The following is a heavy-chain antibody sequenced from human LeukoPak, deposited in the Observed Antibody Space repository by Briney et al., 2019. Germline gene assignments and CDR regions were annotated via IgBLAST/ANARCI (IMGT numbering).Heavy chain of an antibody. CDR3: ANYFDYYAAFDV. J-gene: IGHJ3*01. CDR2: VLPIFGAP. Sequence: SVKVSCKTSGGTFNNYAINWVRQAPGQGLEWVGGVLPIFGAPASAQKFQGRVTFSTDASADTVYMEISSLTSEDTAVYYCANYFDYYAAFDVWGQGTMVTVSS. D-gene: IGHD3-22*01. V-gene: IGHV1-69*05. CDR1: GGTFNNYA.